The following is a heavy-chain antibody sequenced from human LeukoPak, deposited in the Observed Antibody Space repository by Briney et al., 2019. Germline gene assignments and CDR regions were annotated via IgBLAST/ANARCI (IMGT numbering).Heavy chain of an antibody. J-gene: IGHJ4*02. CDR3: AGDSSGWLYVDY. V-gene: IGHV4-59*11. CDR2: ISYRGST. D-gene: IGHD6-19*01. CDR1: GGSIDTHF. Sequence: SETLSLTCTVSGGSIDTHFWSWIRQPPGKGLEWIGYISYRGSTNFNPSLKSRVTISIDTSKNQFSLKLTSVTAADTAVYYCAGDSSGWLYVDYWGQGALVTVSS.